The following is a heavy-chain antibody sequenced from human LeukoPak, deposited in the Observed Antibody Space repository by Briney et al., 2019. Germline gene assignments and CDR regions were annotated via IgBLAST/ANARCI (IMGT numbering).Heavy chain of an antibody. CDR3: ARGPPSGSYYRGFSYYYMDV. V-gene: IGHV5-51*01. J-gene: IGHJ6*03. Sequence: GESLKISCKGSGYSFTSYWIGWVRQMPGKGLEWMGLIYPGNSETRYSPSFVGQVTISADNSITTAYLQWSSLKASDTAIYYCARGPPSGSYYRGFSYYYMDVWAKGTTVTVSS. CDR2: IYPGNSET. D-gene: IGHD1-26*01. CDR1: GYSFTSYW.